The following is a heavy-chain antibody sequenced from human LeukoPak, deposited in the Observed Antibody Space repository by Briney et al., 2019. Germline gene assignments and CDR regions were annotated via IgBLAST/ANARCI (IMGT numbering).Heavy chain of an antibody. CDR1: GGSISSSSYY. V-gene: IGHV4-39*01. D-gene: IGHD5-18*01. Sequence: SETLSLTCTVSGGSISSSSYYWGWIRQPPGKGLEWIGSIYYSGSTYYNPSLKSRVATSVDTSKNQFSLKLSSVTAADTAVYYCASRGYSYGYIDYWGQGTLVTVSS. CDR3: ASRGYSYGYIDY. J-gene: IGHJ4*02. CDR2: IYYSGST.